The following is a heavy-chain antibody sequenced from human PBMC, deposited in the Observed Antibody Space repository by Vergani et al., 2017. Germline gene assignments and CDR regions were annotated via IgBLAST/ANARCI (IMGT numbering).Heavy chain of an antibody. D-gene: IGHD4-17*01. CDR2: IYTSGST. J-gene: IGHJ2*01. CDR3: AREFVGDYVKWYFDL. Sequence: QVQLQESGPGLVKPSQTLSLTCTVSGGSISSGSYYWSWLRQPAGKGLEWIGRIYTSGSTNYNPSLKSRVTISVDTSKNQFSLKLSYVTAADTAVYYCAREFVGDYVKWYFDLWGRGTLVTVS. CDR1: GGSISSGSYY. V-gene: IGHV4-61*02.